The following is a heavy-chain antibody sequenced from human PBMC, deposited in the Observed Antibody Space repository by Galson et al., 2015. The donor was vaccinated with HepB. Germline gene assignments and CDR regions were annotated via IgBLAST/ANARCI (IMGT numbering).Heavy chain of an antibody. CDR2: IIPIFGTA. CDR3: ARVDYGDGYWYFDL. D-gene: IGHD4-17*01. V-gene: IGHV1-69*13. J-gene: IGHJ2*01. CDR1: GGTFSSYA. Sequence: SVKVSCKASGGTFSSYAISWVRQAPGQGLEWMGGIIPIFGTANYAQKFQGGVTITADESTSTAYMELSSLRSEDTAVYYCARVDYGDGYWYFDLWGRGTLVTVSS.